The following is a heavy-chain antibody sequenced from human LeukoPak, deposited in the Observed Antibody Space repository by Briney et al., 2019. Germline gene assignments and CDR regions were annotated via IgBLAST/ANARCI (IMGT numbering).Heavy chain of an antibody. D-gene: IGHD2-15*01. J-gene: IGHJ6*02. V-gene: IGHV1-8*01. CDR1: GGTFSKYT. CDR2: MNPNSGNT. Sequence: ASVKDSCKASGGTFSKYTINWVRQATGQGLEWMGWMNPNSGNTGYAQKFQGRVTMTRNTSISTAYMELSSLRSEDTAVYYCARIPRYCSGGSCSTGHYYYGMDVWGQGTTVTVSS. CDR3: ARIPRYCSGGSCSTGHYYYGMDV.